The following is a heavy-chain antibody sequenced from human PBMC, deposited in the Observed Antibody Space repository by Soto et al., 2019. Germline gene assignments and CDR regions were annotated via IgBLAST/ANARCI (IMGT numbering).Heavy chain of an antibody. CDR1: GFTFSSYS. Sequence: EVQLVESGGGLVKPGGSLRLSCAASGFTFSSYSMNWVRQAPGKGLEWVSSISSSSSYIYYADSVKGRFTISRDNAKNSLYLQMNSLRAEDTAVYYCAREVYSGYDFTDIDNYYFDYWGQGTLVTVSS. V-gene: IGHV3-21*01. J-gene: IGHJ4*02. D-gene: IGHD5-12*01. CDR3: AREVYSGYDFTDIDNYYFDY. CDR2: ISSSSSYI.